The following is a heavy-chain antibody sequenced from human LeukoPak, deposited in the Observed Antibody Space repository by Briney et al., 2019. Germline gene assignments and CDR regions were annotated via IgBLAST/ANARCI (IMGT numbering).Heavy chain of an antibody. Sequence: GGSLRLSCAASGFTFSSYAMSWVRQAPGKGLEWVSAISGSGGSTYYADSVKGRFTISRDNAKNSLYLQMNGLRAEDTAVYYCASLGGVVVDFWGQGTLVTVSS. J-gene: IGHJ4*02. CDR2: ISGSGGST. CDR3: ASLGGVVVDF. V-gene: IGHV3-23*01. D-gene: IGHD3-22*01. CDR1: GFTFSSYA.